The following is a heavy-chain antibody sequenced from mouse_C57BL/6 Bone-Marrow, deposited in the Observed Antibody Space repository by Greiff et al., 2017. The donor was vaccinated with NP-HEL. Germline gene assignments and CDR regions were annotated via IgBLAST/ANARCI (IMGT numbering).Heavy chain of an antibody. CDR1: GFTFSSYT. V-gene: IGHV5-9*01. J-gene: IGHJ2*01. D-gene: IGHD4-1*01. CDR2: ISGGGGNT. CDR3: ARHGDLTTDY. Sequence: EVKLMESGGGLVKPGGSLKLSCAASGFTFSSYTMSWVRQTPEKRLEWVATISGGGGNTYYPDSVKGRFTISRDNAKNTLYLQMSSLRSEDTALYYCARHGDLTTDYWGQGTTLTVSS.